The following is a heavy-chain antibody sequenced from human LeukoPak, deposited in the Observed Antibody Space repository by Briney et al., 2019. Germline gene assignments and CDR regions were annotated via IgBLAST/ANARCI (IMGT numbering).Heavy chain of an antibody. D-gene: IGHD6-6*01. CDR1: GYTFTSYG. V-gene: IGHV1-18*01. J-gene: IGHJ4*02. CDR2: ISAYNGNT. CDR3: ARFRSSIAARVADY. Sequence: ASVKVSCKASGYTFTSYGISWVRQAPGQGLEWMGWISAYNGNTNYAQKLQGRVTMTTDTSTSTAYMELRSLRFDDTAVYYCARFRSSIAARVADYWGQGTLVTVSS.